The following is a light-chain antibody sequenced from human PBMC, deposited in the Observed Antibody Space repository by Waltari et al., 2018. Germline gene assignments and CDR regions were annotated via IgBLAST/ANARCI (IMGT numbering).Light chain of an antibody. J-gene: IGLJ2*01. V-gene: IGLV2-14*03. CDR2: DVN. Sequence: QSALTQPASVSGSPGQSIPIPCTGTSTDVGYYNYVPWYQQRPGEAPKLIIYDVNNRPSGISDRFSGSKSGNTASLTISGLQPEDEADYYCNSCTSSSGHVIFGGGTKLTVL. CDR3: NSCTSSSGHVI. CDR1: STDVGYYNY.